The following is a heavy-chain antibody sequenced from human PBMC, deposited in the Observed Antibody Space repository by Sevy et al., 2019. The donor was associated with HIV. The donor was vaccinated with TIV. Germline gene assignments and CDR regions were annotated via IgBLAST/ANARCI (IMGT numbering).Heavy chain of an antibody. J-gene: IGHJ4*02. V-gene: IGHV1-18*04. D-gene: IGHD2-21*01. Sequence: ASVKVSCKASGYTFTSYGISWVRQAPGQGLEWMGWISAYNGNTNYAQKLQGRVTMTTDTSTSTAYMELRSLRSDDTAWYYCARDSGELIVVVDRFDYWGQGTLVTVSS. CDR3: ARDSGELIVVVDRFDY. CDR1: GYTFTSYG. CDR2: ISAYNGNT.